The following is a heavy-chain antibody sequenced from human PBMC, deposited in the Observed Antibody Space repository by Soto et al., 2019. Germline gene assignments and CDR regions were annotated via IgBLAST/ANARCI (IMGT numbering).Heavy chain of an antibody. D-gene: IGHD5-18*01. Sequence: ASVKVSCKTSGYAFTDYYTHWVRQAPGQGLEWMGWMNPKSGGAYFAQKFQGRVTLTRDTSIGTAYIEVNSLTSDDTAVYFCTRENIENSDGLYDAFDIWGKGTTVTDSS. J-gene: IGHJ3*02. CDR3: TRENIENSDGLYDAFDI. CDR1: GYAFTDYY. CDR2: MNPKSGGA. V-gene: IGHV1-2*02.